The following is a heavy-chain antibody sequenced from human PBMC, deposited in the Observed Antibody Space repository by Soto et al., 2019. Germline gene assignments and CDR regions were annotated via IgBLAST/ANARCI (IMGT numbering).Heavy chain of an antibody. D-gene: IGHD3-22*01. CDR1: GFTFSSYD. CDR2: IGTAGDT. CDR3: ARGDSSGFPYYYYYGMDV. J-gene: IGHJ6*02. Sequence: GGYLRLSCAASGFTFSSYDMHWVRQATGKGLEWVSAIGTAGDTYYPGSVKGRFTISRENAKNSLYLQMNSLGAGDTAVYYCARGDSSGFPYYYYYGMDVWGQETTFTVSS. V-gene: IGHV3-13*01.